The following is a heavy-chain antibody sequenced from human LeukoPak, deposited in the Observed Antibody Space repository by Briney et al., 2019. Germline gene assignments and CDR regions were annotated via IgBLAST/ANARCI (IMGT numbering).Heavy chain of an antibody. D-gene: IGHD2-2*02. CDR2: ISSSSSYI. V-gene: IGHV3-21*01. CDR3: ARGPDRYPKGKFDY. CDR1: GFTFSSYS. J-gene: IGHJ4*02. Sequence: GSLRLSCAASGFTFSSYSMNWVRQAPGKGLEWVSSISSSSSYIYYADSVKGRFTISRDNAKNSLYLQMNSLRAEDTAVYYCARGPDRYPKGKFDYWGQGTLVTVSS.